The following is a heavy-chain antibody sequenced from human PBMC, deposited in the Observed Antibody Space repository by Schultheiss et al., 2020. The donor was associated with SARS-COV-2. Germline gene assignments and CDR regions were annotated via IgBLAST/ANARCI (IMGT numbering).Heavy chain of an antibody. J-gene: IGHJ5*02. CDR3: ARWYVYVEWFDP. Sequence: SETLSLTCTVSGGSISSSSYYWGWIRQPPGKGLEWIGSIYYSGSTYYNPSLKSRVTISVDTSKNQFSLKLSSVTAADTAVYYCARWYVYVEWFDPWGQGTLVTVSS. CDR2: IYYSGST. CDR1: GGSISSSSYY. V-gene: IGHV4-39*01. D-gene: IGHD5/OR15-5a*01.